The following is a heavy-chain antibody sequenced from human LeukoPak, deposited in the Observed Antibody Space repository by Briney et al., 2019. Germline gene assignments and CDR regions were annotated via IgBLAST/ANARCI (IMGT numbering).Heavy chain of an antibody. V-gene: IGHV1-18*01. J-gene: IGHJ4*02. CDR2: ISAYNGST. CDR1: GYTFTSYG. Sequence: ASVKVSFKASGYTFTSYGISWVRQAPGQGLEWMGWISAYNGSTNYAQKLQGRVTLTTDTSTSTAYMELRSLRCDDTAVYYCARDHCSGGSCSFDYWGQGTLVTVSS. CDR3: ARDHCSGGSCSFDY. D-gene: IGHD2-15*01.